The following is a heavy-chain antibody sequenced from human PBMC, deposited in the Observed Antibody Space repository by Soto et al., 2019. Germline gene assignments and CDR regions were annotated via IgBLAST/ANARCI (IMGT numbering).Heavy chain of an antibody. V-gene: IGHV4-31*03. Sequence: SETLSLTCTVSGGSISGGGYYWSWIRQHPGKGLEWIGYIYYSGSTYYNPSLKSRVTISVDTSKNQFSLKLSSVTAADTAVYYCASRTMVRATIRDYWGQGTPVTVSS. CDR3: ASRTMVRATIRDY. D-gene: IGHD3-10*01. CDR2: IYYSGST. J-gene: IGHJ4*02. CDR1: GGSISGGGYY.